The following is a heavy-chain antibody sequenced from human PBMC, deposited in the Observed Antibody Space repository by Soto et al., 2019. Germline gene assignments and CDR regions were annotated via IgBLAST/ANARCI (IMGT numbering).Heavy chain of an antibody. V-gene: IGHV4-30-4*01. CDR1: GGSISSGDYY. CDR2: IYYSGST. CDR3: ARDQRATVTKGGMDV. J-gene: IGHJ6*02. D-gene: IGHD4-17*01. Sequence: SETLSLTCTVSGGSISSGDYYWSWIRQPPGKGLEWIGYIYYSGSTYYNPSLKSRVTISVDTSKNQFSLKLSSVTAADTAVYYCARDQRATVTKGGMDVWGQGTTVTVSS.